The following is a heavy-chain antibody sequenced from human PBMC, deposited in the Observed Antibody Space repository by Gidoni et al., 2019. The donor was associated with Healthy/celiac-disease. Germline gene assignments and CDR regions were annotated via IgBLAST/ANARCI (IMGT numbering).Heavy chain of an antibody. Sequence: EVQLVETGGGLVQPGGSLRLSCAVSGFTVSSNYMSWVRQAPGKGLEWVSVIYSGGSTYYADSVKGRFTISRDNSKNTLYLQMNSLRAEDTAVYYCARWGRFLEWSVDYWGQGTLVTVSS. V-gene: IGHV3-66*01. D-gene: IGHD3-3*01. CDR1: GFTVSSNY. CDR2: IYSGGST. J-gene: IGHJ4*02. CDR3: ARWGRFLEWSVDY.